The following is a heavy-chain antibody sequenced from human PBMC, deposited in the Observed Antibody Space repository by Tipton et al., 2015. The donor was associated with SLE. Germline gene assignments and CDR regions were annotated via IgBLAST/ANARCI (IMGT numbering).Heavy chain of an antibody. CDR2: IYYSGST. CDR3: ARLRVISYYFDY. CDR1: GGSISSSSYY. J-gene: IGHJ4*02. Sequence: LSCTVSGGSISSSSYYWGWIRQPPGKGLGWIGSIYYSGSTYYNPSLKSRVTISVDTSKNQFSLKLSSVTAADTAVYYCARLRVISYYFDYWGQGTLVTVSS. V-gene: IGHV4-39*07. D-gene: IGHD2-21*01.